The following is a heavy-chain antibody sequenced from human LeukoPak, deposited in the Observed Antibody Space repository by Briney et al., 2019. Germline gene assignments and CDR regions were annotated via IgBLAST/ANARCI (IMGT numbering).Heavy chain of an antibody. V-gene: IGHV1-69*04. CDR3: ASLGYCSGGSCFHFDY. Sequence: SVKVSCKASGGTFSSYAISWVRQAPGQGLEWMGRIIPILGIANYAQKFQGRVTITADKSTSTAYMELSSLRSEDTAVYYCASLGYCSGGSCFHFDYWGQGTLVTVPS. CDR1: GGTFSSYA. J-gene: IGHJ4*02. D-gene: IGHD2-15*01. CDR2: IIPILGIA.